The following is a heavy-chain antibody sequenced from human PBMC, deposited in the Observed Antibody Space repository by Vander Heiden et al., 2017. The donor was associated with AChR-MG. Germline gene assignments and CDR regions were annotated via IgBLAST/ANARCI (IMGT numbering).Heavy chain of an antibody. Sequence: QVQLVQSGAEVKKPGASVKVSCKASGHPFTSYAMHWVRQAPGQRLEWMGWINAGNGNTKYSQKFQGRVTITRDTSASTAYMELSSLRSEDTAVYYCARDMREGDAFDIWGQGTMVTVSS. CDR2: INAGNGNT. CDR1: GHPFTSYA. J-gene: IGHJ3*02. V-gene: IGHV1-3*01. D-gene: IGHD2-2*01. CDR3: ARDMREGDAFDI.